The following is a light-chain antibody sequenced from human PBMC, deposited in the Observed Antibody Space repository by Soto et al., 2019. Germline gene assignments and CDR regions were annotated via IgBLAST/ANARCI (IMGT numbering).Light chain of an antibody. J-gene: IGKJ5*01. CDR1: QSVSSN. CDR2: DAS. V-gene: IGKV3-15*01. CDR3: QQYIKWPIT. Sequence: EIVLTQSPATLSLSPWEIATLSCRASQSVSSNLAWYQHKPGQAPRLLISDASTRATGIPARFSGSGSGTEFTLTVSSLQSEDFAVYYCQQYIKWPITFGQGTRLEIK.